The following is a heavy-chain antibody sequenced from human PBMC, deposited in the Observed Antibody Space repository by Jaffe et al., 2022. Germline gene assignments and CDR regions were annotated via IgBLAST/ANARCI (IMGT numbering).Heavy chain of an antibody. J-gene: IGHJ4*02. V-gene: IGHV3-48*01. CDR3: ATTGD. CDR1: GFTVNGYS. D-gene: IGHD4-17*01. Sequence: EVQLVESGGGLVQPGGSLRLSCAASGFTVNGYSMNWVRQAPGKGLEWVSYISGSGTTIYYADSVEGRFTISKDNAQNSLYLQMNSLRAEDTAIYYCATTGDWGQGTLVTVSS. CDR2: ISGSGTTI.